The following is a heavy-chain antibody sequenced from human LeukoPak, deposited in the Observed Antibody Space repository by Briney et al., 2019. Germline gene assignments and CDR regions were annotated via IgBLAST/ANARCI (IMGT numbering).Heavy chain of an antibody. D-gene: IGHD3-22*01. CDR3: ARDGNYYDRSGPADW. CDR1: RFTFSRYW. CDR2: ISSCGVST. V-gene: IGHV3-74*01. Sequence: PGGSLRLSCAASRFTFSRYWMHWVRQAPGKGLVWVSRISSCGVSTSYADSVKGRFTISRDNAKNTLYLQMHSLRAEHRPMYYCARDGNYYDRSGPADWWGEGILVIVSS. J-gene: IGHJ4*02.